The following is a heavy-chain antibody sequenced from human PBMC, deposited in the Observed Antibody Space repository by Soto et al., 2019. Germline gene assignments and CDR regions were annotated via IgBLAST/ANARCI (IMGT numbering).Heavy chain of an antibody. CDR3: ARVRLGAPTRYFDY. V-gene: IGHV3-7*03. CDR1: GFAFSNSW. D-gene: IGHD1-26*01. Sequence: LRLSCAASGFAFSNSWMSWVRQAPGKGLEWVANMKEDGTEIWYMDSVKGRFTISRDNAKNFLYLQMNNLRVEDTAVYYCARVRLGAPTRYFDYWGQGTLVTVSS. CDR2: MKEDGTEI. J-gene: IGHJ4*02.